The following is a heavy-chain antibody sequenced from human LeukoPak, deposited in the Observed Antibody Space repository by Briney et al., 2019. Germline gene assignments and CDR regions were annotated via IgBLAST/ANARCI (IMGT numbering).Heavy chain of an antibody. CDR1: GYTLTELC. CDR2: FDPEDGET. V-gene: IGHV1-24*01. J-gene: IGHJ5*02. Sequence: ASMKVSCKVSGYTLTELCMHWVRQAPGKGLEWMGGFDPEDGETIYAQKFQDRVTMTEDTSTDTAYMELSSLRSEDTAVYYCARDQDYDTKRFDPWGQGTLVTVSS. CDR3: ARDQDYDTKRFDP. D-gene: IGHD3-16*01.